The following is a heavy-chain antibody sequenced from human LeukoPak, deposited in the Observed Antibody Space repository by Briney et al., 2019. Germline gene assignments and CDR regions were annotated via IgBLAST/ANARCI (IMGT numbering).Heavy chain of an antibody. D-gene: IGHD3-22*01. CDR1: GGSISSYY. V-gene: IGHV4-59*08. CDR3: ARSRSQNYYDSSGYYFDY. CDR2: IYYSGST. Sequence: SETLSLTCTVSGGSISSYYWSWIRQPPGKGLEWIGYIYYSGSTNYNPSLKSRVTISVDTSKNQFSLKLSSVTAADTAVYYCARSRSQNYYDSSGYYFDYWGQGTLVTASS. J-gene: IGHJ4*02.